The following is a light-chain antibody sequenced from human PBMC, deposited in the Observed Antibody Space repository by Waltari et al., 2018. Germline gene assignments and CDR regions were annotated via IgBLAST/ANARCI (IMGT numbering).Light chain of an antibody. J-gene: IGLJ3*02. V-gene: IGLV3-10*01. CDR1: ALPRKH. Sequence: SYELTQPPAVSVSPGQTARITCSGSALPRKHAYWYHQKSGQVPLLVIYEDNRRHSGIPERFSGSSSGTKATLTITGAQADDEGDYYCYSTDSGGDHRGVFGGGTRLTVL. CDR3: YSTDSGGDHRGV. CDR2: EDN.